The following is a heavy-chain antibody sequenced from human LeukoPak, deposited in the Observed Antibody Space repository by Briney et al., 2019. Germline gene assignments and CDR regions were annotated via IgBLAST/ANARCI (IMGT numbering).Heavy chain of an antibody. Sequence: SETLSLTFTVSGGSISSYFWNWIRQSPGKGLEWVGYVYYRGSTNYNPSLKSRGTISGDTSKNQFSLDLSFVTAADKAVYYCARDMTRAVPIPGTYYYAYAMDVWGQGTTVTVSS. V-gene: IGHV4-59*01. CDR1: GGSISSYF. CDR3: ARDMTRAVPIPGTYYYAYAMDV. D-gene: IGHD6-13*01. CDR2: VYYRGST. J-gene: IGHJ6*02.